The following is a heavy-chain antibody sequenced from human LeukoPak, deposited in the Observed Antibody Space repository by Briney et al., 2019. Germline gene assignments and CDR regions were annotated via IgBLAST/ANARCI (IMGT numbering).Heavy chain of an antibody. CDR1: GFTFSSYG. V-gene: IGHV3-30*03. CDR3: ATSGIVGATWGEVQSDY. Sequence: GGSLRLSCAASGFTFSSYGMHWVRQAPGKGLEWVAVISYDGSNKYYADSVKGRFTISRDNSKNTLYLQMNSLRAEDTAVYYCATSGIVGATWGEVQSDYWGQGTLATVSS. J-gene: IGHJ4*02. D-gene: IGHD1-26*01. CDR2: ISYDGSNK.